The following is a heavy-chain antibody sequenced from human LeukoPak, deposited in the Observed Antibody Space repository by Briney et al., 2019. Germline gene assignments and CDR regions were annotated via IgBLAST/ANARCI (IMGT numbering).Heavy chain of an antibody. D-gene: IGHD3-10*01. J-gene: IGHJ4*02. CDR3: ARDESGSGSCDY. Sequence: KSSETLSLTCAVYGGSFSGYYWSWIRQAPGKGLEWVSSISSSSSYIYYADSVKGRFTISRDNAKNSLYLQMNSLRAEDTAVYYCARDESGSGSCDYWGQGTLVTVSS. CDR2: ISSSSSYI. V-gene: IGHV3-21*01. CDR1: GGSFSGYY.